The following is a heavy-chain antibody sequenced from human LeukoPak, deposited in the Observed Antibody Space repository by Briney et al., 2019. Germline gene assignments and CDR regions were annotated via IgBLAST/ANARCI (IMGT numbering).Heavy chain of an antibody. CDR2: K. V-gene: IGHV3-30*01. J-gene: IGHJ3*02. CDR1: GFTFSGYA. Sequence: GGSLSLSCAASGFTFSGYAMHWVRNKYYADSVKGRFTISRDNSENTLYLQMNSLRAEDTAVYYCARYGDVLDIWGQGTMVTVSS. D-gene: IGHD3-10*01. CDR3: ARYGDVLDI.